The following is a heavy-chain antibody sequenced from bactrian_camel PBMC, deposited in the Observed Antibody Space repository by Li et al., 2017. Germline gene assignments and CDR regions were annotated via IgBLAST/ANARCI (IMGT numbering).Heavy chain of an antibody. CDR3: AALKCSDVSSLMIMVRAADARY. Sequence: VQLVESGGASVQAGGSLRLSCAASGYSDKRAPMAWFRQTPGKKREGVAAYYRSYGGSTYYDDSVKGGFTISEGENLVYLQMNSLKPEDSGMYVCAALKCSDVSSLMIMVRAADARYWGQGTQVTGS. CDR2: YRSYGGST. J-gene: IGHJ4*01. CDR1: GYSDKRAP. V-gene: IGHV3-3*01. D-gene: IGHD1*01.